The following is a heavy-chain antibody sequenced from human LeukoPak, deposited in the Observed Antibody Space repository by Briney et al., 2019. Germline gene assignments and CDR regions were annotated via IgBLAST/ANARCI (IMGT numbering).Heavy chain of an antibody. V-gene: IGHV1-18*01. Sequence: WASVKVSCKASGYTFTSYGISWVRQAPGQGLEWMGWISAYNGNTNYAQKLQGRVTMTTDTSTSTAYMELRSLRSDDTAVYYCASSYDQTYYDFWSGSSLHYWGQGTLVTVSS. CDR1: GYTFTSYG. D-gene: IGHD3-3*01. J-gene: IGHJ4*02. CDR3: ASSYDQTYYDFWSGSSLHY. CDR2: ISAYNGNT.